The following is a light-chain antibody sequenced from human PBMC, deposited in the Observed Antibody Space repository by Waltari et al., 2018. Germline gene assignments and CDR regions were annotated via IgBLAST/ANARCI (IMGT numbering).Light chain of an antibody. V-gene: IGLV2-8*01. CDR1: SVDVGTYNY. Sequence: QSALTPPPTASGSPGQSVTVSCTGTSVDVGTYNYVSWYQQYPGKAPKLIIYEVTKRPSGVPDRFSGSKSGNTASLTVSGLRAEDEADYYCSSYAGSSTYVFGSGTKVTVL. J-gene: IGLJ1*01. CDR2: EVT. CDR3: SSYAGSSTYV.